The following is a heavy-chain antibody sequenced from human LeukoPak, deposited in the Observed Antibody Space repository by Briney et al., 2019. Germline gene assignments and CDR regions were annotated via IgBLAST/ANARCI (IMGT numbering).Heavy chain of an antibody. CDR2: IKSKTDGGTT. D-gene: IGHD2-8*01. V-gene: IGHV3-15*01. Sequence: GGSLRLSCAASGFTFSNAWMSWVRQAPGKGLEWVGRIKSKTDGGTTDYAAPVKGRFTISRDDSKNTLYLQMNSLETEDTAVYYCTTFQMVYAMLLTPPYYYYYMDVWGKGTTVTVSS. CDR1: GFTFSNAW. CDR3: TTFQMVYAMLLTPPYYYYYMDV. J-gene: IGHJ6*03.